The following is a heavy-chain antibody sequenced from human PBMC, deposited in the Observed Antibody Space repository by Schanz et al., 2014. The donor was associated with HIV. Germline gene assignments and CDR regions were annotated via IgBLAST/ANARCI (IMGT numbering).Heavy chain of an antibody. CDR3: ARGPDYSSASYKFDY. CDR1: GYTFVSYD. V-gene: IGHV1-8*01. CDR2: GNPDSGNT. J-gene: IGHJ4*02. D-gene: IGHD4-4*01. Sequence: QVPLEQSGAEVKKPGASVRVSCKASGYTFVSYDINWIRQAPGQGPEWMGWGNPDSGNTGYAQKFQGRVTMSRNVPKNTAYMELRGLTSEDTAVYFCARGPDYSSASYKFDYWGQGTPVSVYS.